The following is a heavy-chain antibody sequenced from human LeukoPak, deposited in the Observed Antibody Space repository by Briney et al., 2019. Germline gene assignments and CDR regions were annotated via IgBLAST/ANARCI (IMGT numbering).Heavy chain of an antibody. D-gene: IGHD2-2*01. CDR1: GFTFSNYE. CDR2: ISISGSTI. Sequence: PGGSLRLSCAASGFTFSNYEMNWVRQAPGKGLECVSYISISGSTIYYADSVKGRFTISRDNAKNSLYLQMNSLRAEDTAVYYCAREGVVVSAAVDYWGQGTLVTVSS. V-gene: IGHV3-48*03. CDR3: AREGVVVSAAVDY. J-gene: IGHJ4*02.